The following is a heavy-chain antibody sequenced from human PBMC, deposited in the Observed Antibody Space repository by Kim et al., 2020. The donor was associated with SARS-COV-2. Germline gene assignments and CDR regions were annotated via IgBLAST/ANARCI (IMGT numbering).Heavy chain of an antibody. J-gene: IGHJ4*02. CDR2: ISGSGGST. CDR1: GFTFSSYA. D-gene: IGHD3-22*01. CDR3: AKDLLYYDSSGYYLGTFDY. Sequence: GGSLRLSCAASGFTFSSYAMSWVRQAPGKGLEWVSAISGSGGSTYYADSVKGRFTISRDNSKNTLYLQMNSLRAEDTAVYYCAKDLLYYDSSGYYLGTFDYWGQGTLVTVSS. V-gene: IGHV3-23*01.